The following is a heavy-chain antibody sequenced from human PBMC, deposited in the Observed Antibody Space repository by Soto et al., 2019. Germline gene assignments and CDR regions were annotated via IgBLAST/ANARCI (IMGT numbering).Heavy chain of an antibody. CDR1: GFTFSSYA. J-gene: IGHJ6*02. V-gene: IGHV3-30-3*01. CDR3: AILVVQTPLMDV. Sequence: GGSLRLSCAASGFTFSSYAMHWVRQAPGKGLEWVAVISYDGSNKYYADSVKGRFTISRDNSKNTLYLQMNSLRAEDTAVYYCAILVVQTPLMDVWGQGTTVTVS. D-gene: IGHD2-2*01. CDR2: ISYDGSNK.